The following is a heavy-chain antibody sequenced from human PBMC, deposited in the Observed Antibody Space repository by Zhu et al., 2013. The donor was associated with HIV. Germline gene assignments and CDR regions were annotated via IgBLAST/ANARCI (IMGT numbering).Heavy chain of an antibody. Sequence: EVKKPGSSVKVSCKASGGTFSSYAISWVRQAPGQGLEWMGGIIPIFGTANYAQKFQGRVTITADESTSTAYMELSSLRSEDTAVYYCAREGDDCSSTSCYAERFRITISREYNYYYYGMDVWDQGP. J-gene: IGHJ6*02. D-gene: IGHD2-2*01. CDR1: GGTFSSYA. V-gene: IGHV1-69*01. CDR2: IIPIFGTA. CDR3: AREGDDCSSTSCYAERFRITISREYNYYYYGMDV.